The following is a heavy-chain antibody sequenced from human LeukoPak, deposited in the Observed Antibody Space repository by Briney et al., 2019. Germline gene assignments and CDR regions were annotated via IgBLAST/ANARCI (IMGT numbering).Heavy chain of an antibody. CDR3: AKDGASEWVAARHFDY. CDR2: IRFDGSNK. D-gene: IGHD6-6*01. V-gene: IGHV3-30*02. CDR1: GFTFRTYV. Sequence: GGSLCLSCAASGFTFRTYVMHWVRQAPGKGLGWVAFIRFDGSNKYYADSVKGRFTISRDNSKNTLYLQMNSLTTDETAVYYCAKDGASEWVAARHFDYWGQGTPVTVSS. J-gene: IGHJ4*02.